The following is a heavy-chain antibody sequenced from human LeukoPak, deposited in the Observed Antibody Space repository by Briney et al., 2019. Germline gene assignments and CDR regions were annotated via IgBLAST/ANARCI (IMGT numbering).Heavy chain of an antibody. D-gene: IGHD3-22*01. V-gene: IGHV3-23*01. J-gene: IGHJ4*02. CDR1: GFTFSSYA. Sequence: GGSLRLSCAASGFTFSSYAMSWVRQAPGKGLEWVSAISGSGGSTYYADSAKGRFTISRDNSKNTLYLQMNSLRAEDTAVYYCAKERPLIYYDSSGYYPYFDYWGQGTLVTVSS. CDR3: AKERPLIYYDSSGYYPYFDY. CDR2: ISGSGGST.